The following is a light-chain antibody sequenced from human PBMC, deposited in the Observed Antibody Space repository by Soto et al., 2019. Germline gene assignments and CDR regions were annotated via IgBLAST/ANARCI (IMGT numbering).Light chain of an antibody. V-gene: IGLV2-23*03. J-gene: IGLJ1*01. CDR1: RSDGGSYNL. CDR3: CSYAGSSTFHYV. Sequence: GXRSDGGSYNLVSWYQQHPGKAPKLMIYEGSKRPSGVSNRFSGSKSGNTASLTISGLQAEDEADYYCCSYAGSSTFHYVFGTGTKVTVL. CDR2: EGS.